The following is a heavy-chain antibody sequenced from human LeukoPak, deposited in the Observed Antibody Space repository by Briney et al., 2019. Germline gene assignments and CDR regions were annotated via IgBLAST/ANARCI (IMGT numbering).Heavy chain of an antibody. Sequence: GGSLRLSCAAAGLTVSSNYMSWARQAPGKGLEWVSVMYRSDATYYADSVKGRFTMSRDISKNSVYLQMDSLRSEDTAVYYCARDLPDQGANWGQGTLVIVSS. CDR1: GLTVSSNY. D-gene: IGHD1-14*01. J-gene: IGHJ1*01. CDR3: ARDLPDQGAN. V-gene: IGHV3-53*01. CDR2: MYRSDAT.